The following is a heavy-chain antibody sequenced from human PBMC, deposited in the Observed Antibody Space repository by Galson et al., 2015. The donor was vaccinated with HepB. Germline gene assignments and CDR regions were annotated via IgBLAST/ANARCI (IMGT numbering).Heavy chain of an antibody. J-gene: IGHJ4*02. CDR1: GYTFTGYV. V-gene: IGHV1-2*02. D-gene: IGHD2-2*01. CDR3: ARGSAISCSSSTCYPLDY. CDR2: INLNSGGT. Sequence: SVKVSCKASGYTFTGYVMHWVRQAPGQGLEWMGWINLNSGGTKYAQKFQGRVTMTRDTSISTAYMELSSLRSDDTAVYYCARGSAISCSSSTCYPLDYWGQGTLVSVSS.